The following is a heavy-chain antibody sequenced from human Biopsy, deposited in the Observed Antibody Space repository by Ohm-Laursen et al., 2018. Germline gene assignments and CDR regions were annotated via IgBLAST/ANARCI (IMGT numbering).Heavy chain of an antibody. V-gene: IGHV1-18*04. CDR1: GYTFTAYG. D-gene: IGHD6-19*01. CDR3: ARNTGWYGDLYYFDY. Sequence: ASVKVSCKTSGYTFTAYGISWVRQAPGQGLEWMGWISTYNDDTNIAQKFQGRVSMTRDTSKSTVCMELSSLRSADTAVYFCARNTGWYGDLYYFDYWGQGTLVTVSS. CDR2: ISTYNDDT. J-gene: IGHJ4*02.